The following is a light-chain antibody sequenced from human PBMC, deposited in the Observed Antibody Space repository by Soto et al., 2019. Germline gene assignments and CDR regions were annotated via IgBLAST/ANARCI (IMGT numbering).Light chain of an antibody. CDR3: SSYTSSSTLLYV. V-gene: IGLV2-14*01. CDR1: SSEVGGYNY. CDR2: DVN. Sequence: QSVLTQPASVSGSPGQSITISCTGTSSEVGGYNYVSWFQQHPGKAPKLMIYDVNNRPSGVSNRFSGSNSGNTASLTISGLQAEDEADYYCSSYTSSSTLLYVFGTGTKVTVL. J-gene: IGLJ1*01.